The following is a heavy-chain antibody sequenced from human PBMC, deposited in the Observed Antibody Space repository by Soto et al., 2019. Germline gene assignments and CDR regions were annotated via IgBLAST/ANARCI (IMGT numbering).Heavy chain of an antibody. CDR3: ARDLRGYSYGVEAINY. Sequence: QVQLVESGGGLVQPGRSLRLSCAASGFTFSSYAMHWVRQAPGKGLEWVAVISYDGSNKYYADSVKGRFTISRDNSKNTRYLQMNSLRAEDTAVYYCARDLRGYSYGVEAINYWGQGTLVTVSS. CDR1: GFTFSSYA. D-gene: IGHD5-18*01. J-gene: IGHJ4*02. V-gene: IGHV3-30-3*01. CDR2: ISYDGSNK.